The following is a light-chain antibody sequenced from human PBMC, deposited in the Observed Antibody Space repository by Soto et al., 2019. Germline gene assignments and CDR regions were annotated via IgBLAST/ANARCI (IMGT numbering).Light chain of an antibody. V-gene: IGLV2-14*01. CDR1: SSDVGAYNY. Sequence: QSALTQPASVSGSPGQSITISCTGSSSDVGAYNYVSWYQQHPGKAPRLMIYEVTNRPSGVSNRVSGSKSGNTAALTISGLRAEDEADYYCSSYTSGSTLVVFGGGTQLTVL. CDR3: SSYTSGSTLVV. CDR2: EVT. J-gene: IGLJ2*01.